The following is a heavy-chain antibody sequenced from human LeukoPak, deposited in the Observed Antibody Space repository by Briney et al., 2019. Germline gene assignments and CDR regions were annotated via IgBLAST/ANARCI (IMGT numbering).Heavy chain of an antibody. D-gene: IGHD3-22*01. J-gene: IGHJ4*02. CDR1: GYSFNVYY. CDR2: IKPKSDDT. Sequence: GASVTVSCASSGYSFNVYYIHWVRQAPGQGLEWKGWIKPKSDDTNYGQNFQGRVTMTRDTSISTAYMELSRLRSDDTAVYYCARDYGGYYYYFDYWGQGTLVTVSS. CDR3: ARDYGGYYYYFDY. V-gene: IGHV1-2*02.